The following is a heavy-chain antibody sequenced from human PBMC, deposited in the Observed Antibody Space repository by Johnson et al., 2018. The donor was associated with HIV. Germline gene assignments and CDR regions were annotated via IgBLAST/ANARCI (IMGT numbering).Heavy chain of an antibody. J-gene: IGHJ3*02. D-gene: IGHD3-22*01. V-gene: IGHV3-30-3*01. Sequence: QVQLVESGGGVVQPGRSLRLSCAASGFTFSSYAMHWVRQAPGKGLEWVVVISYAGSNKSYADSVTGRFTISRDNSKNTRYLQMNSLRAEDTAVYYCAKAPDYYDSSPYAFDIWGQGTMVTVSS. CDR1: GFTFSSYA. CDR2: ISYAGSNK. CDR3: AKAPDYYDSSPYAFDI.